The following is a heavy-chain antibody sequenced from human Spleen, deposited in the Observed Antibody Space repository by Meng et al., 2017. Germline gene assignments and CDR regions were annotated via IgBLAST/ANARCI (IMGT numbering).Heavy chain of an antibody. V-gene: IGHV4-59*01. CDR1: GGSISSYF. J-gene: IGHJ5*02. Sequence: SETLSLTCTVSGGSISSYFWSWIRQPPGKGLEWIGYIDDKRNTYYNPSLKGRATISVDTSKNQFSLKLSSVTAADTAVFYCARDLTVTTRSVPWGWFDPWGQGTLVTVSS. D-gene: IGHD4-11*01. CDR2: IDDKRNT. CDR3: ARDLTVTTRSVPWGWFDP.